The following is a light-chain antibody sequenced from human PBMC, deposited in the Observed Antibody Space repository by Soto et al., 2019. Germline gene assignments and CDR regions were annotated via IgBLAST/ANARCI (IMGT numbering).Light chain of an antibody. CDR2: DVS. J-gene: IGLJ1*01. V-gene: IGLV2-14*03. Sequence: QSALTQPASVSGSPGQSIAISCTGTSSDVGAYNYVSWYQQYPGKAPKLMIYDVSNRPSGVSDRFSGSKSGNTASLTISGLHAEDEADYYCSSYTTSFTYVFGTGTKLTVL. CDR1: SSDVGAYNY. CDR3: SSYTTSFTYV.